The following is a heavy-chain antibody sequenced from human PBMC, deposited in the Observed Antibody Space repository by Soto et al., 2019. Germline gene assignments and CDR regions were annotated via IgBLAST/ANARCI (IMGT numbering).Heavy chain of an antibody. CDR1: GFTFSSYW. D-gene: IGHD2-21*01. J-gene: IGHJ4*02. CDR3: ARVAYVDESFDY. CDR2: TKPDGSEK. V-gene: IGHV3-7*01. Sequence: EVHLVESGGGLVQPGGSLRRSCAASGFTFSSYWMTWVRQAPGKGLEWVANTKPDGSEKNYVGSVKGRFTISRDNAKNSLFLQMDSLRAEDTAVYYCARVAYVDESFDYWGQGTLVTVSS.